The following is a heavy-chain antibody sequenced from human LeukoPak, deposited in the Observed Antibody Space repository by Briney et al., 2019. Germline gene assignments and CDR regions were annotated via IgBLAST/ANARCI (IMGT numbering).Heavy chain of an antibody. CDR3: ARDPGVVVVPAAPRGSSEVSDY. D-gene: IGHD2-2*01. V-gene: IGHV4-38-2*02. J-gene: IGHJ4*02. Sequence: KPSETLSLTCAVSGYSISSGYYWGWIRQPPGKGLEWIGSIYHSGSTYYNPSLKSRVTISVDTSKNQFSLKLSSVTAADTVVYYCARDPGVVVVPAAPRGSSEVSDYWGQGTLVTVSS. CDR1: GYSISSGYY. CDR2: IYHSGST.